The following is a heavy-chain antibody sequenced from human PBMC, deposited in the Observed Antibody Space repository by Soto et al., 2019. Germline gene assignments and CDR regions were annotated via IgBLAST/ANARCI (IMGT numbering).Heavy chain of an antibody. Sequence: QVQLQESGPGLVKPSQTLSLTCSVSGGSISSEDYYWSWIRQPPGKGLEWIGYIYYSGSTYYNPSLKSRLSISVDTSTNHFSLKLRSVTAADTAVYYCARVGCGGDCYFSRYFDSWGQGTLVTVSS. J-gene: IGHJ4*02. CDR1: GGSISSEDYY. CDR3: ARVGCGGDCYFSRYFDS. V-gene: IGHV4-30-4*01. CDR2: IYYSGST. D-gene: IGHD2-21*02.